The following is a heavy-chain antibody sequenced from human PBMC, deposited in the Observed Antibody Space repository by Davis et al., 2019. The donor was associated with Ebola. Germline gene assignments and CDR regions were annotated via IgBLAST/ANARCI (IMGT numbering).Heavy chain of an antibody. CDR3: ARGGTNSVFVPKTYYYGMDV. D-gene: IGHD2-8*01. CDR2: INPNSGGT. J-gene: IGHJ6*02. V-gene: IGHV1-2*05. Sequence: AASVKVSCKASGYTFTGYFMHWVRQAPGQGLEWMGRINPNSGGTKYAQKFQGRVTMTRDTSISTAYMELSRLRSDDTVVYYCARGGTNSVFVPKTYYYGMDVWGQGTTVTVSS. CDR1: GYTFTGYF.